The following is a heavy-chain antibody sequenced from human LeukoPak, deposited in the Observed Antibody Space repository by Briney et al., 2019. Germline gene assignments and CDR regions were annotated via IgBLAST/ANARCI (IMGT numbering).Heavy chain of an antibody. Sequence: GGSLRLSCATSGFVFSNYAMNWVRQAPGKGLEYVSAITGDGSTPYYANSVKGRFTISRDNSRNPLYLQMGSLRSEDMAVYYCARVGFSGYDSWGQGTLVTVSS. V-gene: IGHV3-64*01. CDR1: GFVFSNYA. D-gene: IGHD5-12*01. CDR3: ARVGFSGYDS. CDR2: ITGDGSTP. J-gene: IGHJ5*02.